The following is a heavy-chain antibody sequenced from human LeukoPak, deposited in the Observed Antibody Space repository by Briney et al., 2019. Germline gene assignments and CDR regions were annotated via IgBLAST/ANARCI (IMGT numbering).Heavy chain of an antibody. V-gene: IGHV4-59*08. CDR3: ARRRSGSYYGWYFDL. D-gene: IGHD1-26*01. CDR1: GGSISSYY. J-gene: IGHJ2*01. CDR2: IYYSGST. Sequence: SETLSLTCTVSGGSISSYYWSWIRPPPGKGLEWSVYIYYSGSTNYNPSLKSRVTISVDTSKNQFSLKLSSVTAADTAVYYCARRRSGSYYGWYFDLWGRGTLVTVSS.